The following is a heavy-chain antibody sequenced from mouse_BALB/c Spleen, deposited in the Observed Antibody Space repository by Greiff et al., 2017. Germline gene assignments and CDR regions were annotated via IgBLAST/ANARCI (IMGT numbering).Heavy chain of an antibody. CDR2: ISSGGSYT. CDR1: GFTFSSYA. J-gene: IGHJ2*01. V-gene: IGHV5-9-4*01. CDR3: ARSPMITPFDY. Sequence: EVMLVESGGGLVKPGGSLKLSCAASGFTFSSYAMSWVRQSPEKRLEWVAEISSGGSYTYYPDTVTGRFTISRDNAKNTLYLEMSSLRSEDTAMYYCARSPMITPFDYWGQGTTLTVSS. D-gene: IGHD2-4*01.